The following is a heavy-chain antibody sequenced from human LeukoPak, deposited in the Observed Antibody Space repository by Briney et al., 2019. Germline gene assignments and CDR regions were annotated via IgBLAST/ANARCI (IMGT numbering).Heavy chain of an antibody. J-gene: IGHJ4*02. CDR1: GGSFSGYY. CDR2: IYYSGST. CDR3: ARDLRGVGTTNY. D-gene: IGHD1-26*01. Sequence: SETLSLTCAVYGGSFSGYYWSWIRQPPGKGLEWIGYIYYSGSTNYSPSLKSRVTISVDTSKNQFSLKLSSVTAADTAVYYCARDLRGVGTTNYWGQGTLVTVSS. V-gene: IGHV4-59*12.